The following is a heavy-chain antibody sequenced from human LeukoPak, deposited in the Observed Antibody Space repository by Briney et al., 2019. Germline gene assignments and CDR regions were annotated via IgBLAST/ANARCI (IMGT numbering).Heavy chain of an antibody. CDR3: VSETTNSGAYYMDL. CDR2: FDTSGNT. D-gene: IGHD1-1*01. CDR1: GGSISSYY. Sequence: PSQTLSLTCTVSGGSISSYYWNWIRQPAGKGLEWIGRFDTSGNTNYNPSLKSRVTMSVDTSKNQLSLKLTSVTAADTAVYYCVSETTNSGAYYMDLWGKGTTVTVSS. J-gene: IGHJ6*03. V-gene: IGHV4-4*07.